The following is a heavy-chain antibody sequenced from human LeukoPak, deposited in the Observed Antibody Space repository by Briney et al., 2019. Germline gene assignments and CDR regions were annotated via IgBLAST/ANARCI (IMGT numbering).Heavy chain of an antibody. V-gene: IGHV1-46*01. Sequence: ASVKVSCKASGYTFTSYYMHWVRQAPGQGLEWMRLINPSGGSTSYAQKFQGRVTMTRDTSTSTVYMELSSLRSEDTAVYYCARAELRYFDWFPFDYWGQGTLVTVSS. CDR2: INPSGGST. J-gene: IGHJ4*02. CDR3: ARAELRYFDWFPFDY. D-gene: IGHD3-9*01. CDR1: GYTFTSYY.